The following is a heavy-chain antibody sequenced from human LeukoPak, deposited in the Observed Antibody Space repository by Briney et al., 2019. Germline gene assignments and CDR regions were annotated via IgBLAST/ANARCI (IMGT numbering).Heavy chain of an antibody. D-gene: IGHD1-14*01. V-gene: IGHV3-9*01. CDR3: AKGHITSVQFNWFDP. CDR1: GFTFDDFA. Sequence: GRSLRLSWAASGFTFDDFAMHWVRQAPGKGLEWVSGISWKSGTIAYADSVKGRFTISRDNAKNSLYLQMNSLRAEDTALYYCAKGHITSVQFNWFDPWGQGTLVTVSS. CDR2: ISWKSGTI. J-gene: IGHJ5*02.